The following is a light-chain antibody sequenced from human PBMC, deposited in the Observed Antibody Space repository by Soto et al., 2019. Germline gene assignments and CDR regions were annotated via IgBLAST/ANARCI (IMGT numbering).Light chain of an antibody. CDR3: CSYAGSSTWV. J-gene: IGLJ3*02. CDR2: ECS. V-gene: IGLV2-23*01. CDR1: SSDVGSYNL. Sequence: QPVLTQPASVSGSPGQSITISCTGTSSDVGSYNLVSWYQQHPGKAPKLMIYECSKRPSGVSNRFSGSKSGNTASLTISGLQAEDEADYYCCSYAGSSTWVFGGGTKLTVL.